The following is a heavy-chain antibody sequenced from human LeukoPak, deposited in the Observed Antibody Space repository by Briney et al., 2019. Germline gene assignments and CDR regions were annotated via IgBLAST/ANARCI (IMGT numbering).Heavy chain of an antibody. CDR2: ISNDGSNK. CDR3: ARVTLWSHFDY. V-gene: IGHV3-30-3*01. CDR1: GFTFSSYA. J-gene: IGHJ4*02. Sequence: GRSLRLSCAASGFTFSSYAMHWVRQAPGKGLEWVAVISNDGSNKYYADSVKGRFTISRDNSKNTLYLQMNSLRAEDTAVYYCARVTLWSHFDYWGQGTLVTVSS. D-gene: IGHD3-10*01.